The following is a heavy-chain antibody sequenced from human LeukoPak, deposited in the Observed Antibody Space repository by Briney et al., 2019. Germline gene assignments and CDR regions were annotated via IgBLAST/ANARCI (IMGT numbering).Heavy chain of an antibody. CDR1: GLPFASYA. J-gene: IGHJ4*02. CDR3: AKDRQDSSGWFFRSFDY. V-gene: IGHV3-23*01. Sequence: GGPWRLSGAASGLPFASYAMSWVGKAPGKGRGGFSAVSGSGGSTYYADSVKGRFTISRDNSKNTLYLQMNSLRAEDTAVYYCAKDRQDSSGWFFRSFDYWGQGTLVTVSS. D-gene: IGHD3-22*01. CDR2: VSGSGGST.